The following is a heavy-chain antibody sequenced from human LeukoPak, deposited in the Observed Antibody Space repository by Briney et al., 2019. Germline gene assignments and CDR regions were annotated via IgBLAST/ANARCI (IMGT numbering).Heavy chain of an antibody. CDR1: GYSISSGYY. J-gene: IGHJ3*02. CDR3: ARHKYCSSTSCYSWGYAFDI. V-gene: IGHV4-38-2*01. D-gene: IGHD2-2*01. CDR2: IYHSGST. Sequence: SETLSLTCAVSGYSISSGYYWGWIRQPPGKGLEWIGSIYHSGSTYYNPSLKSRVTISVDTSKNQFSLKLSSVTAADTAVYYCARHKYCSSTSCYSWGYAFDIWGQGTMVTVSS.